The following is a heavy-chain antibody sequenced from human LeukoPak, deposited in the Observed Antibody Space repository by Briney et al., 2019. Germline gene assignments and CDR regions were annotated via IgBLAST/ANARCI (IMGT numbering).Heavy chain of an antibody. Sequence: PGGSLRLSCTVSGYNFGEYYMSWVRQAPGKGLEWVSGINWNGGSTGYAESVKGRFTVSRDNAKNSLSLQMNSLTAEDTALYHGARELRLWSLSDPYCYMEICGKGNTVTVSS. J-gene: IGHJ6*03. V-gene: IGHV3-20*01. CDR2: INWNGGST. CDR1: GYNFGEYY. CDR3: ARELRLWSLSDPYCYMEI. D-gene: IGHD3-3*01.